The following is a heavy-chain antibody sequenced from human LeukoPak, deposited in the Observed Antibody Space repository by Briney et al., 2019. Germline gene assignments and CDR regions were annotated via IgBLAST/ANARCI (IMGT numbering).Heavy chain of an antibody. V-gene: IGHV3-21*01. CDR1: GFTFSSYS. CDR2: ISSSSSYI. J-gene: IGHJ6*02. CDR3: ARDSQMATVYYYYYYGMDV. D-gene: IGHD5-24*01. Sequence: GGSLRLSCAASGFTFSSYSMNWVRQAPGKGLEGVASISSSSSYIYYADSVKGRFTISRDNAKNSLYLQMNSLRAEDTAVYYCARDSQMATVYYYYYYGMDVWGQGTTVTVSS.